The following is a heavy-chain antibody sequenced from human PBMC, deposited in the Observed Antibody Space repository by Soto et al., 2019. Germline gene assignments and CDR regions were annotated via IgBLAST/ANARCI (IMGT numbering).Heavy chain of an antibody. D-gene: IGHD2-15*01. J-gene: IGHJ4*02. Sequence: QITLKESGPTLIKPTQTLTLTCTFSGFSLTTSGVAVVWIRQPPGKALERLAVIYWNDGKRFSPPLRTRLTITQDTSKKQVVLTVTNMEPVDTATYFCAHSRSATPADFDYWGQGTLVSVSS. CDR3: AHSRSATPADFDY. CDR1: GFSLTTSGVA. V-gene: IGHV2-5*01. CDR2: IYWNDGK.